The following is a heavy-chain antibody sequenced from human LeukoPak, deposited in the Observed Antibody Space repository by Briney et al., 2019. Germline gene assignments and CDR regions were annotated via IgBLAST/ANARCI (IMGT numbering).Heavy chain of an antibody. D-gene: IGHD4-17*01. V-gene: IGHV3-48*03. CDR3: ARESGVTKIDY. CDR1: GVTFSSYE. J-gene: IGHJ4*02. Sequence: GGSLRVSCAASGVTFSSYEMNWVREGPGKGLEWVSYISTSGTTIYYADSVKGRFTISRDNARNSLYLQMNSLRAEDTAVYYCARESGVTKIDYWGQGTLVSVSS. CDR2: ISTSGTTI.